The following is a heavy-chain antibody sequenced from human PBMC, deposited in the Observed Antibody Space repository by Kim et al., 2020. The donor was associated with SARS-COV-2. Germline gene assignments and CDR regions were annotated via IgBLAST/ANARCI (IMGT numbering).Heavy chain of an antibody. CDR3: SRHYLGSAWHP. D-gene: IGHD1-1*01. J-gene: IGHJ5*02. CDR1: GGSISGSSYY. Sequence: SETLSLTCTVSGGSISGSSYYWGWIRQPPGKGLELIGSIYYSGSTYYKPSLKSRVTISVDTSKNQFSLKLTSVTAADTAIYYCSRHYLGSAWHPCGQGTLVTVSS. CDR2: IYYSGST. V-gene: IGHV4-39*01.